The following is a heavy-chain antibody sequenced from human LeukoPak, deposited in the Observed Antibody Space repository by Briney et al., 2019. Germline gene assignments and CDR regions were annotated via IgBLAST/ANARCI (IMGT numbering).Heavy chain of an antibody. CDR2: ISGSGGST. CDR3: AREGWLALDY. J-gene: IGHJ4*02. V-gene: IGHV3-23*01. Sequence: GGSLRLSCAASGITFSSYAMSWVRQAPGKGLEWVSGISGSGGSTYHANSVKGRFTISRDNSKNTLYLQMNSLTAEDTGVYYCAREGWLALDYWGQGTLVTVSS. CDR1: GITFSSYA. D-gene: IGHD6-19*01.